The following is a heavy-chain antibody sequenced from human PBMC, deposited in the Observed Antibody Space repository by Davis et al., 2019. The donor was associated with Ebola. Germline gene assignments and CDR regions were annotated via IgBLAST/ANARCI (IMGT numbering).Heavy chain of an antibody. CDR1: GLAVRSNH. CDR3: AREVGTMVRGVEYYFDY. J-gene: IGHJ4*02. D-gene: IGHD3-10*01. V-gene: IGHV3-66*01. Sequence: GESLKISCAASGLAVRSNHMSWVRQAPGKGLEWVAVVYRGSPTHYADSVKGRFTISRDISKDSLFLQMNSLTAEDTAVYYCAREVGTMVRGVEYYFDYWGQGTLVTVSS. CDR2: VYRGSPT.